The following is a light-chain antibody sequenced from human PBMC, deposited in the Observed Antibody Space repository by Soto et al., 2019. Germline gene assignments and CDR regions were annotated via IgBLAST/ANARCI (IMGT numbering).Light chain of an antibody. J-gene: IGLJ1*01. CDR1: SSDVGGYDY. CDR3: ASYTSITTLYV. Sequence: LTQPASVSGSPGQSITISCTGSSSDVGGYDYVSWYQHHPGKGPKLILYEVSNRPSGVSDRFSGSKSGNTASLSISGLQAEDEADYYCASYTSITTLYVFGTGTKVTVL. V-gene: IGLV2-14*01. CDR2: EVS.